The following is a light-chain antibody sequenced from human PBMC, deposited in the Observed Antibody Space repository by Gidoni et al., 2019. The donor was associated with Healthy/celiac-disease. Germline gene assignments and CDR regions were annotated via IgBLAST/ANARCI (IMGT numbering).Light chain of an antibody. J-gene: IGKJ1*01. CDR2: DAS. Sequence: DIQMTQAPSTLSASVGDRVTITCRASQSISSWLAWYQQKPGKAPKLLIYDASSLESGVPSRFSGSGSGTEFTLTISSLQADDVAAYYCQQDNSYSRTFXQXTKVEIK. V-gene: IGKV1-5*01. CDR3: QQDNSYSRT. CDR1: QSISSW.